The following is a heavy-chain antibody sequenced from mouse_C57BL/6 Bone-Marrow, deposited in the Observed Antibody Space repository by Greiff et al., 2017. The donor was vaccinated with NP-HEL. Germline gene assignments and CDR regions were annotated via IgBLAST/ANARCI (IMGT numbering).Heavy chain of an antibody. Sequence: VKLMESGAELARPGASVKLSCKASGYTFTSYGISWVKQRTGQGLEWIGEIYPRSGNTYYNEKFKGKATLTADKSSSTAYMELRSLTSEDSAVYFCARCLLGPFDYWGQGTTLTVSS. CDR2: IYPRSGNT. J-gene: IGHJ2*01. CDR3: ARCLLGPFDY. CDR1: GYTFTSYG. V-gene: IGHV1-81*01. D-gene: IGHD2-10*01.